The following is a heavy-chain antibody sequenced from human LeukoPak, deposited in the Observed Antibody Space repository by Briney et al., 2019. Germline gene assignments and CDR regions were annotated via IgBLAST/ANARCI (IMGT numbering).Heavy chain of an antibody. CDR2: INAGNGNT. D-gene: IGHD3-22*01. J-gene: IGHJ4*02. CDR3: ARDGGYGYYDSSGYYPLN. Sequence: GGSLRLSCAASGYTFTSYAMHWVRQAPGQRLEWMGWINAGNGNTKYSQKFQGRVTITRDTSASTAYMELSSLRSEDTAVYYCARDGGYGYYDSSGYYPLNWGQGTLVTVSS. V-gene: IGHV1-3*01. CDR1: GYTFTSYA.